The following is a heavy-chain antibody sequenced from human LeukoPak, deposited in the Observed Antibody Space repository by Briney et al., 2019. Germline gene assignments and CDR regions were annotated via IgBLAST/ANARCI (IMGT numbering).Heavy chain of an antibody. D-gene: IGHD1-14*01. CDR3: AREKFSGWAATSYWFDP. V-gene: IGHV1-69*04. J-gene: IGHJ5*02. CDR1: GVIFSSYA. Sequence: ASVKVSCKASGVIFSSYAISWVRQAPGQGLEWVGRIIPMSGIAKYEQKFQGRVTINADKSTSTAYMELSSLRSEDTAVYYCAREKFSGWAATSYWFDPWGQGTLVTVSS. CDR2: IIPMSGIA.